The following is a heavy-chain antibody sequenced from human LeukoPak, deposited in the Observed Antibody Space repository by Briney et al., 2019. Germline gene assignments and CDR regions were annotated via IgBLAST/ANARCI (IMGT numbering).Heavy chain of an antibody. V-gene: IGHV3-23*01. CDR3: ATYRQVLLPFES. CDR2: IFPSGGEI. J-gene: IGHJ4*02. D-gene: IGHD2-8*02. Sequence: GGSLRLSCAASGFTFSTFAMIWVRQPPGKGLEWVSSIFPSGGEIHYADSVRGRFSISRDNSKSTLSLQMNSLRAEDTAIYYCATYRQVLLPFESWGQGTLVTVSS. CDR1: GFTFSTFA.